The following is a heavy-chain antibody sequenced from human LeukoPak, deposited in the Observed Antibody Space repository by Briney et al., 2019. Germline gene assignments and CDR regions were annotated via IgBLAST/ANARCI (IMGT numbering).Heavy chain of an antibody. D-gene: IGHD5-12*01. CDR2: IYYSGST. CDR1: GGSISSYY. J-gene: IGHJ4*02. Sequence: PSETLSLTCSVSGGSISSYYWSWIRQPPGKGLEWMGYIYYSGSTNYNPSLKSRVTISVNTSKNQFSLKLSSVTAADTAVYYCARHEGHSGYDPYYFDYWGQGTLVTVSS. CDR3: ARHEGHSGYDPYYFDY. V-gene: IGHV4-59*08.